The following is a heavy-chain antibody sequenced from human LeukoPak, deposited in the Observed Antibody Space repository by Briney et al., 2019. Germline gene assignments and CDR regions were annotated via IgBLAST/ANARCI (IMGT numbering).Heavy chain of an antibody. Sequence: GASVKVSCKASGYTFTGYYMHWVRQAPGQGLEWMGWINPNSGGTNYAQKFQGWVTMTRDTSISTAYMELSRLRSDDTAVYYCARDREDGCNPGWFDPWGQGTLVTVSS. D-gene: IGHD5-24*01. J-gene: IGHJ5*02. CDR2: INPNSGGT. CDR1: GYTFTGYY. V-gene: IGHV1-2*04. CDR3: ARDREDGCNPGWFDP.